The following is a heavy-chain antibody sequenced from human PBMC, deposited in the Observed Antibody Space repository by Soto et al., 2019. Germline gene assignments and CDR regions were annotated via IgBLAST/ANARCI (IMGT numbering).Heavy chain of an antibody. CDR3: AKTPYDFWSSGQYLFDH. J-gene: IGHJ4*02. CDR1: GFTFGSHA. D-gene: IGHD3-3*01. V-gene: IGHV3-23*01. CDR2: ISGSGGTT. Sequence: PGGSLRLSCTVSGFTFGSHAMSWVRQAPGKGLECVSVISGSGGTTFYADSVKGRFTISRDNSKKTLYLQMNSLRAEDTAVYYCAKTPYDFWSSGQYLFDHWGQGTLVTVSS.